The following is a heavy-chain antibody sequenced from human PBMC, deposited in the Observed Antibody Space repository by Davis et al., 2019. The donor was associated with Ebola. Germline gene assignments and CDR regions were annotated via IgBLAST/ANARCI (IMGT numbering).Heavy chain of an antibody. CDR3: ARADYWGAYMDV. CDR1: GYHFSIYR. CDR2: IDPSDSNG. V-gene: IGHV5-10-1*01. J-gene: IGHJ6*04. Sequence: GESLKISCRGSGYHFSIYRITRVRQMPGKGLEWMGRIDPSDSNGNYSPSLQGHVTISVDRSIRTAYLQWSSLKASDTAMYYCARADYWGAYMDVWGEGTTVTVSS. D-gene: IGHD2/OR15-2a*01.